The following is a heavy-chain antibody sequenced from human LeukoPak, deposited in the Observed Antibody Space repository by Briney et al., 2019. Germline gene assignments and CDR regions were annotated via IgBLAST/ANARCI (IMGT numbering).Heavy chain of an antibody. Sequence: PSQTLSLTCAVSGCSISSGGYYWSWIRQPPGKGLEWIGYIYQSGSTYYNPSLESRVPISVDRSKNQFSLKLSSVTAADTAVYYCARADIVVVPAAERESYYYYYGMDVWGQGTTVTVSS. D-gene: IGHD2-2*01. CDR3: ARADIVVVPAAERESYYYYYGMDV. CDR1: GCSISSGGYY. J-gene: IGHJ6*02. V-gene: IGHV4-30-2*01. CDR2: IYQSGST.